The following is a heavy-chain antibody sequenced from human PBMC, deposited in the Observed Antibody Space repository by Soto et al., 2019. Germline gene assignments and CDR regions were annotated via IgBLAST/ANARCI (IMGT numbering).Heavy chain of an antibody. Sequence: SETLSLTCTVSGGSISSSSYYWGWIRQPPGKGLEWIGSIYYSGSTYYNPSLKSRVTISVDTSKNQFSLKLSSVTAADTAVYYCARLEGVPVVAATRNYYYGMDVWGQGTTVTVS. J-gene: IGHJ6*02. D-gene: IGHD2-15*01. CDR2: IYYSGST. V-gene: IGHV4-39*01. CDR3: ARLEGVPVVAATRNYYYGMDV. CDR1: GGSISSSSYY.